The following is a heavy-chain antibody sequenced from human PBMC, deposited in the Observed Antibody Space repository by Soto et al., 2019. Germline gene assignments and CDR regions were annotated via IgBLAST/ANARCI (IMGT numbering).Heavy chain of an antibody. J-gene: IGHJ4*02. CDR1: GFTFSSYA. V-gene: IGHV3-23*01. CDR3: VKVGSSGYYFDC. CDR2: ISGSGGAT. D-gene: IGHD3-22*01. Sequence: GGSLRLSCAASGFTFSSYAMTWVRQAPGKGLEWVSSISGSGGATYYADSVKGRFTISRDNSKQTLYLQLNSLRGEDTAVYYCVKVGSSGYYFDCWGQGTLVTVSS.